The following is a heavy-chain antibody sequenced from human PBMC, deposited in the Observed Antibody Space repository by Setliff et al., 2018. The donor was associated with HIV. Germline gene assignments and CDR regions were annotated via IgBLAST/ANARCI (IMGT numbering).Heavy chain of an antibody. CDR1: GFTLSDHY. Sequence: GGSLRLSCAVSGFTLSDHYMDWVRQAPGKGLEWVGRIGSKANSYATAYAASVKGRFTTSREDSKNTAYLQMNSLKTEDTAVYYCKADSSGYPWGQGTLVTVSS. V-gene: IGHV3-73*01. CDR3: KADSSGYP. D-gene: IGHD3-22*01. J-gene: IGHJ5*02. CDR2: IGSKANSYAT.